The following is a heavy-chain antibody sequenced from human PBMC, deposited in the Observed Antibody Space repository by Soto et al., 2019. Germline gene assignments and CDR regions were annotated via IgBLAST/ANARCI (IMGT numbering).Heavy chain of an antibody. CDR1: GGSISSYY. J-gene: IGHJ6*02. D-gene: IGHD2-15*01. Sequence: SETLSLTCTVSGGSISSYYWSWIRQPPGKGLEWIGYIYYSGSTNYNPSLKSRVTISVDTSKNQFSLKLSSVTAADTAVYYCARSLGLPLSYYYYGMDVWGQGTTVTVSS. CDR3: ARSLGLPLSYYYYGMDV. V-gene: IGHV4-59*01. CDR2: IYYSGST.